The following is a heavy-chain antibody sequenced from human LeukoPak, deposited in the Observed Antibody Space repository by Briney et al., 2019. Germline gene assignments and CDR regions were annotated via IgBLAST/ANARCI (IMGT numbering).Heavy chain of an antibody. CDR1: GFTFSSYS. CDR2: ISSSSSYI. J-gene: IGHJ3*02. Sequence: GGSLRLSCAASGFTFSSYSMNWVRQAPGKGLEWVSSISSSSSYIYYADSVKGRFTISRDNAKNSLYLQMNSLRAEDTAVYYCARENGYSSGWYPAFDIWGQGTMVTVSS. V-gene: IGHV3-21*01. CDR3: ARENGYSSGWYPAFDI. D-gene: IGHD6-19*01.